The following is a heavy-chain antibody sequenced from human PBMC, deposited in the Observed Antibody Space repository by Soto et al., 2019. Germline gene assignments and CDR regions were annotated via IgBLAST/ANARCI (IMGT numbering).Heavy chain of an antibody. D-gene: IGHD6-13*01. Sequence: QVQLQQWGAGLLKPSETLSLTCAVYGGSFSGYYWSWIRQPPGKGLVWIGEINHSGSTNYNPSLKSRVTISVDTSTNQFSLKLSSVTAADTAVYYCARGGDSSSWYSRWFDRWGQGTLVTVSS. CDR2: INHSGST. V-gene: IGHV4-34*01. J-gene: IGHJ5*02. CDR3: ARGGDSSSWYSRWFDR. CDR1: GGSFSGYY.